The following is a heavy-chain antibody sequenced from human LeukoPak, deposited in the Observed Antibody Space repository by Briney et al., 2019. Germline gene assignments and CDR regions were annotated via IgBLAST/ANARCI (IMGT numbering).Heavy chain of an antibody. Sequence: GGSLRLSCAASGFTVSSNYMSWVRQAPGKGLVWVSRINSDGSSTSYADSVKGRFTISRDNAKNTLYLQMNSLRAEDTAVYYCARDGFYGDYDYWGQGTLVTVSS. CDR3: ARDGFYGDYDY. CDR2: INSDGSST. D-gene: IGHD4-17*01. J-gene: IGHJ4*02. CDR1: GFTVSSNY. V-gene: IGHV3-74*01.